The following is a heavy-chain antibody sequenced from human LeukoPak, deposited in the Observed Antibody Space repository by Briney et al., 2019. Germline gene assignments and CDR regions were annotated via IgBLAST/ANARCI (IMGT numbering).Heavy chain of an antibody. CDR3: ARDLREGDYYGSGSYYPRHGAFDI. CDR2: ISYDGSNK. Sequence: PGRSLRLSCAASGFTFSSYAMHWVRQAPGKGLEWVAVISYDGSNKYYADSVKGRFTISRDNSKNTLCLQMNSLRAEDTAVYYCARDLREGDYYGSGSYYPRHGAFDIWGQGTMVTVSS. J-gene: IGHJ3*02. V-gene: IGHV3-30*04. CDR1: GFTFSSYA. D-gene: IGHD3-10*01.